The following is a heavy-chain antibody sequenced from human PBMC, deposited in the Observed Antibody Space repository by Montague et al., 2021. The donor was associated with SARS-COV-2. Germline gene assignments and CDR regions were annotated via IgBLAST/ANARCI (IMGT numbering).Heavy chain of an antibody. Sequence: SETLSLTCTVSGGSISSSSYYWGWIRQPPGKGLEWIGSIYYSGSTYYNPSLKSLVTISVDTSKNQFSLKLSSVTAADTAVYYCARQRRGGLVSTPRFFDYWGQGTLVTVSS. CDR1: GGSISSSSYY. CDR2: IYYSGST. J-gene: IGHJ4*02. D-gene: IGHD6-19*01. V-gene: IGHV4-39*01. CDR3: ARQRRGGLVSTPRFFDY.